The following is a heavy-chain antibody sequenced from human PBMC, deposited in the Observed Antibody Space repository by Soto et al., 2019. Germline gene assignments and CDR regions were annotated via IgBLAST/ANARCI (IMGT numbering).Heavy chain of an antibody. V-gene: IGHV1-69*01. Sequence: QMHLVQSGAEVKKPGSSVKVSCKASGGSFTYTLSWVRQAPGQGLEWMGGIIPIFGTTNYAQKFQGRVTITADESTKTAYMELSTLRSEDTGVYYCARLHSHGTYGMAVWGQGTTVTVSS. D-gene: IGHD5-18*01. CDR1: GGSFTYT. CDR3: ARLHSHGTYGMAV. CDR2: IIPIFGTT. J-gene: IGHJ6*02.